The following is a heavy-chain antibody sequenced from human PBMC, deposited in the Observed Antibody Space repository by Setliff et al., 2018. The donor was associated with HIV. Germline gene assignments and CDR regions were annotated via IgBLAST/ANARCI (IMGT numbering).Heavy chain of an antibody. J-gene: IGHJ3*02. CDR3: ARVPGNGWYRGAVDI. V-gene: IGHV4-39*01. CDR1: GASFSSTTYS. D-gene: IGHD6-19*01. CDR2: IHSSGTT. Sequence: SETLSLTCTVSGASFSSTTYSWGWIRQPPGMGLEWIGTIHSSGTTDYNPSLKSRVAMSVDTSRSQFSLNVRSVTAADTAVYYCARVPGNGWYRGAVDIWGQGTMFTVSS.